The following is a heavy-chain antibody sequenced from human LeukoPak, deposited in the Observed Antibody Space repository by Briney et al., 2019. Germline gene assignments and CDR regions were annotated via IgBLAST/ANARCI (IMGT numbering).Heavy chain of an antibody. CDR3: AREDVLLWFGGPHPTNWFDP. V-gene: IGHV4-59*01. Sequence: SETLSLTCTVSGGSISSYYWSWIRQPPGKGLEWIGYIFYSGSTNYNPSLKSRVTISVDTSKNQFSLKLNSVTAADTAVYHCAREDVLLWFGGPHPTNWFDPWGQGTLVTVSS. CDR1: GGSISSYY. CDR2: IFYSGST. J-gene: IGHJ5*02. D-gene: IGHD3-10*01.